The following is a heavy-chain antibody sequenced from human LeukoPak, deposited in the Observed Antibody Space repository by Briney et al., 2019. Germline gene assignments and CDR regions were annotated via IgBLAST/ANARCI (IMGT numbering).Heavy chain of an antibody. CDR2: TYYRGST. V-gene: IGHV4-30-4*01. D-gene: IGHD3-10*01. J-gene: IGHJ4*02. CDR1: GCTISNSDYY. Sequence: SETLSLTCTVSGCTISNSDYYWSCIRQAPEKGREWIGYTYYRGSTYYNPSLKSRVTISVDTSKNHFSLNLSSVTAADTAVYYCARSGTPLNFDSWGQGTLVTVSS. CDR3: ARSGTPLNFDS.